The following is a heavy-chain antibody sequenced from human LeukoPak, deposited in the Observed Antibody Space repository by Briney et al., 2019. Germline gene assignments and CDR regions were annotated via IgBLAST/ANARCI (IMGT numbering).Heavy chain of an antibody. CDR2: INSDGSST. CDR3: ARETDSSGYWVDY. J-gene: IGHJ4*02. CDR1: GFTFSTYW. Sequence: GGSLRLSCAASGFTFSTYWMHWVRQAPGKGLLWVSRINSDGSSTSYADSVKGRFTISRDNAKNTLYLQMNSLRAEDTSVYYCARETDSSGYWVDYWGQGTLVTVPS. D-gene: IGHD3-22*01. V-gene: IGHV3-74*01.